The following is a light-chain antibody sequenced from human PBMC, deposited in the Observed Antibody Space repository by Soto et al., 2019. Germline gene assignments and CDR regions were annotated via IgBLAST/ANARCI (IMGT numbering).Light chain of an antibody. CDR1: QSISSW. Sequence: DIQMTQSPSTLSASVGDRVTITCRASQSISSWLAWYQQNPGTAPKLLIYKASTLQSGVPSRFSGSGSGPEFTLTLSSLQPDDSATYYCPPYRDNWTFGQGTKVEIK. J-gene: IGKJ1*01. CDR2: KAS. V-gene: IGKV1-5*03. CDR3: PPYRDNWT.